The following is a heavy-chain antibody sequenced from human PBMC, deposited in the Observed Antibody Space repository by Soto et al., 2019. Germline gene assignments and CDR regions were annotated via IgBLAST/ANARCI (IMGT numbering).Heavy chain of an antibody. D-gene: IGHD3-10*01. Sequence: QVQLQESGPGLVKPSGTLSLTCTVSSGSITSSNWWSWVRQPPGKGLEWIGEIYHGGTTNYNPSLKSRVSISVDLSKTQFSLKLSSVTAADTAMHYCARSPYGSGIYYGMDVWGQGTTVTVSS. J-gene: IGHJ6*02. CDR3: ARSPYGSGIYYGMDV. CDR2: IYHGGTT. CDR1: SGSITSSNW. V-gene: IGHV4-4*02.